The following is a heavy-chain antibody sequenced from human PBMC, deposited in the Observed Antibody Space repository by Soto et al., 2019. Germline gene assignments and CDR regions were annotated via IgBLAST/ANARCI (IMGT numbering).Heavy chain of an antibody. Sequence: GGSLRLSCAASGFTFSGSAMHWVRQASGKGLEWVGRIRSKANSYATAYAASVKGRFTISRDDSKNTAYLQMNSLKTEDTAVYYCTGERSCWYGTDAFDIWGQGTMVTVSS. CDR3: TGERSCWYGTDAFDI. V-gene: IGHV3-73*01. D-gene: IGHD6-19*01. CDR2: IRSKANSYAT. J-gene: IGHJ3*02. CDR1: GFTFSGSA.